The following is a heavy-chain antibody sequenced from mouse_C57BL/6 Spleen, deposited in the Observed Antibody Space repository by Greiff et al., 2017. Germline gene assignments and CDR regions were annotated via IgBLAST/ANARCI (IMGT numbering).Heavy chain of an antibody. CDR2: IDPSDSYT. CDR3: ARRDSNQYYFDY. J-gene: IGHJ2*01. Sequence: VQLQQSGAELVMPGASVKLSCKASGYTFTSYWMHWVKQRPGQGLEWIGEIDPSDSYTNYNQKFKGKSTLTVDKSSSTAYMQLSSLTSEDSAVYYCARRDSNQYYFDYWGQGTTLTVSS. V-gene: IGHV1-69*01. CDR1: GYTFTSYW. D-gene: IGHD2-5*01.